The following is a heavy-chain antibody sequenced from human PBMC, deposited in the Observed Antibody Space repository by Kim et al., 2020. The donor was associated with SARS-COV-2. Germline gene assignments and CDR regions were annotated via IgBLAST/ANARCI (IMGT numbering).Heavy chain of an antibody. V-gene: IGHV3-33*08. Sequence: GGSLRLSCAASGFRFSTYGMHWVRLAPGKGLEWVAVIWFDGSQKYYADSVKGRFTISRDDFKNTLYLQMNSLRDEDTAVYYCARGHGANSYGYFDYWGQGTLVTVSS. D-gene: IGHD3-16*01. CDR1: GFRFSTYG. CDR3: ARGHGANSYGYFDY. J-gene: IGHJ4*02. CDR2: IWFDGSQK.